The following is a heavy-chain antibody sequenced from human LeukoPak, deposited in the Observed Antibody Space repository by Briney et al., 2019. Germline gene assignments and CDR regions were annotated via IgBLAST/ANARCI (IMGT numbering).Heavy chain of an antibody. CDR2: IIPILGIA. CDR3: AREDYDSSGYYQTPIDY. CDR1: GGTFSGYA. Sequence: ASVKVSCKASGGTFSGYAISWVRQAPGQGLEWMGRIIPILGIANYAQKFQGRVAITADKSTSTAYMELSSLRSEDTAVYYRAREDYDSSGYYQTPIDYWGQGTLVTVSS. J-gene: IGHJ4*02. D-gene: IGHD3-22*01. V-gene: IGHV1-69*04.